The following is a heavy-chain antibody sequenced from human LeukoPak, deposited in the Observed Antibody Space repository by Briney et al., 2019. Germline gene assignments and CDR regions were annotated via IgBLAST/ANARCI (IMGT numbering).Heavy chain of an antibody. CDR1: GGSLNHYY. Sequence: SETLSLTCAVYGGSLNHYYWSWIRQPPGKGLKWIGEIDRLGRTNYSPSLKNRVTISIDTSKNQFSLKLTSVTAADSAVYYCARPVDCSSTFCSGPFDSWGQGGLVTVSS. CDR3: ARPVDCSSTFCSGPFDS. CDR2: IDRLGRT. J-gene: IGHJ4*02. D-gene: IGHD2-2*01. V-gene: IGHV4-34*01.